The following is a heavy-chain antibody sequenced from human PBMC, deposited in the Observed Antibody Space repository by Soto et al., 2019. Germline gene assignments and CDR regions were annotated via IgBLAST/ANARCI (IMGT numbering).Heavy chain of an antibody. CDR1: GGSFSGYY. CDR2: INHSGST. CDR3: ARGRGSGYSYGYYYYYGMDV. J-gene: IGHJ6*02. Sequence: SETLSLTCAVYGGSFSGYYWSWIRQPPGKGLEWIGEINHSGSTNYNPSLKSRVTISVDTSKNQFSLKLSSVTAADTAVYYCARGRGSGYSYGYYYYYGMDVWGQGTTVTV. V-gene: IGHV4-34*01. D-gene: IGHD5-18*01.